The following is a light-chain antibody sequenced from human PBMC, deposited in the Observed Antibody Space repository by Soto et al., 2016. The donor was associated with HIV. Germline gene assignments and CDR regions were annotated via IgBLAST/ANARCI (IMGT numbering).Light chain of an antibody. J-gene: IGLJ2*01. CDR2: GKN. CDR1: SLTSHD. V-gene: IGLV3-19*01. CDR3: NSRDNSDTHVRV. Sequence: SSELTQDPAVSVALGQTVRITCQGDSLTSHDVTWYQQKPGLAPLLVIYGKNSRPSGIPDRFSGSSSGNTASLTITGLSEDEADYYCNSRDNSDTHVRVFGGGTKLTVL.